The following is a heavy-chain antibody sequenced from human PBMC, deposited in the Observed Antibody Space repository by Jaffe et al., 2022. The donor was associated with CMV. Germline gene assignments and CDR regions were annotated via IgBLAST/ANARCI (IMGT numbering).Heavy chain of an antibody. CDR1: GFTFRNAW. V-gene: IGHV3-15*01. J-gene: IGHJ4*02. D-gene: IGHD3-16*01. Sequence: EVQLVESGGGLVKPGGSLRLSCAASGFTFRNAWMSWVRQAPGKGLEWVGRIKSKTDVGTTDYAAPVKGRFTISRDDSKNTVYLQMDTLKIDDTAMYYCTTGLLNRGPRGSGYWGQGTLVTVSS. CDR3: TTGLLNRGPRGSGY. CDR2: IKSKTDVGTT.